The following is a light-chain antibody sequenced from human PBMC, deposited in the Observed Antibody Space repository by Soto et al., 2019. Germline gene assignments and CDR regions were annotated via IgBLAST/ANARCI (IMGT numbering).Light chain of an antibody. CDR3: QQANSFPRT. Sequence: DIQMTQSPSSVSASVGDTVAISCRASQGISTWLAWYQQKPGKAPKLLIYAASYLQNGVPSRFSGSGSGTDFPLTINSLQPEDFVTYYCQQANSFPRTFGQGTKLEIK. J-gene: IGKJ2*02. V-gene: IGKV1-12*01. CDR1: QGISTW. CDR2: AAS.